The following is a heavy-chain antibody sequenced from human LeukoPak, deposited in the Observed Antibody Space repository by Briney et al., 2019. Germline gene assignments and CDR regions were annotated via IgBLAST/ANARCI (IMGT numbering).Heavy chain of an antibody. CDR2: INPSGGST. D-gene: IGHD6-13*01. Sequence: ASVKVSCKASGGTFSSYAISWVRQAPGQGLEWMGIINPSGGSTSYAQKFQGRVTMTRDTSTSTVYMELSSLRSEDTAVYYCARPPGSIAAAGHTAFDIWGQGTMVTVSS. CDR3: ARPPGSIAAAGHTAFDI. V-gene: IGHV1-46*01. J-gene: IGHJ3*02. CDR1: GGTFSSYA.